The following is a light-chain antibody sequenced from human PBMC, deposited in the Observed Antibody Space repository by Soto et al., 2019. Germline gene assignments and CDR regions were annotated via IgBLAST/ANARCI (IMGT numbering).Light chain of an antibody. Sequence: QSALIQPPSVSGSPGQSVTISCTGTSSDVGSYDYVSWYQQHPGTVPKPMIYNVNTQPSGVPDRFSGSKSGNTASLTISCVQAADEEDYYCCSYKGSATSVVFGGGTKLTVL. CDR3: CSYKGSATSVV. V-gene: IGLV2-11*01. J-gene: IGLJ2*01. CDR2: NVN. CDR1: SSDVGSYDY.